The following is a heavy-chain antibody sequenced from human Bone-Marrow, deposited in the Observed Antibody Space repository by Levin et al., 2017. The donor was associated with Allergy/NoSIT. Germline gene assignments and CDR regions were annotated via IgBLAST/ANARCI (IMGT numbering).Heavy chain of an antibody. J-gene: IGHJ6*02. CDR2: IYYSGST. Sequence: KPSETLSLTCTVSGGSISSYYWSWIRQPPGKGLEWIGYIYYSGSTNYNPSLKSRVTISVDTSKNQFSLNLRSVTAADTAVYYCARDRTQIAADGTHYYYGMDVWGQGTTVTVSS. D-gene: IGHD6-13*01. V-gene: IGHV4-59*01. CDR3: ARDRTQIAADGTHYYYGMDV. CDR1: GGSISSYY.